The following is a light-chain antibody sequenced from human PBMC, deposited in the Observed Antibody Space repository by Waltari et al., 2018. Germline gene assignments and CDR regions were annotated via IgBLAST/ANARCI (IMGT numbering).Light chain of an antibody. CDR3: LQRSDWPLT. CDR1: QRVSSS. CDR2: GAS. Sequence: EIVMTQSPATLSLSPGERATLSCRASQRVSSSLDWYQQTPGQAPRLLIYGASSRPPGIPDRFSGCGSGTDFTLTISSLEPEDVAIYYCLQRSDWPLTFGGGTKVEIK. V-gene: IGKV3-15*01. J-gene: IGKJ4*01.